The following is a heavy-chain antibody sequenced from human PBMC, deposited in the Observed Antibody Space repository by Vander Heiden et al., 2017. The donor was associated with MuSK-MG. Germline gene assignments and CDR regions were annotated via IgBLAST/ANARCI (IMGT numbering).Heavy chain of an antibody. V-gene: IGHV1-69*02. CDR2: IIPALGIA. J-gene: IGHJ6*02. CDR1: GGSFSSYT. CDR3: ASLHGGRGSSYTDV. D-gene: IGHD3-16*02. Sequence: QVQLIQSGAEVKKPGSSVKVSCQASGGSFSSYTISWVRQAPGQGLQWLGRIIPALGIANYAQILQGRVTITADKSTPTAYMELSSLRSEDTAVYYCASLHGGRGSSYTDVWGQGTTVTVSS.